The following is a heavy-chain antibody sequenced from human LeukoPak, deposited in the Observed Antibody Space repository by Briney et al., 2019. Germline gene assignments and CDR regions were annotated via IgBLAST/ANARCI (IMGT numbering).Heavy chain of an antibody. CDR3: AGGVQWLVFAN. CDR1: GGSISSYY. V-gene: IGHV4-59*01. Sequence: PSETLSLTCTVSGGSISSYYWSWIRQSPGKGLEWIGYIYYSGSTNYNPSLKSRVTISVDTSKNQFSLKLSSVTAADTAFYYCAGGVQWLVFANWGQGNLVTVSS. D-gene: IGHD6-19*01. CDR2: IYYSGST. J-gene: IGHJ4*02.